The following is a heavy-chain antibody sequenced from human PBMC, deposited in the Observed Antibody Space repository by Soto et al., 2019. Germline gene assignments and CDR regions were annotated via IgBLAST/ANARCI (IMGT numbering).Heavy chain of an antibody. CDR3: ARSSMVPVHYFDF. CDR2: IYDSGST. Sequence: PTETVSLGCAVSQDCRERPAISWIRHCPGKGLEWIGNIYDSGSTNYSPALRSRVSMSVDTSKNLFSLKMNSVTAADTAVYYCARSSMVPVHYFDFWGPGTVVT. V-gene: IGHV4-59*01. J-gene: IGHJ4*02. D-gene: IGHD3-10*01. CDR1: QDCRERPA.